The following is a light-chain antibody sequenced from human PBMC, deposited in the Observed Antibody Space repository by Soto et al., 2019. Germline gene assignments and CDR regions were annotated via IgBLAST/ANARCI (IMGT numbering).Light chain of an antibody. Sequence: QSLLTQPPSVSGAPGQRVTISCTGSSSNIGAGYDVHWYQHLPGTAPKRLIYGNSNRPSGVPDRFSGSKSGTSASLAITGLQAQDEAEYYCQSYDLSGSGVFGGGTKLTVL. CDR3: QSYDLSGSGV. CDR2: GNS. V-gene: IGLV1-40*01. J-gene: IGLJ2*01. CDR1: SSNIGAGYD.